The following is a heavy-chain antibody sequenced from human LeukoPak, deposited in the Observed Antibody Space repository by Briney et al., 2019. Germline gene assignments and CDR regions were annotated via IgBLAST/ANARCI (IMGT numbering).Heavy chain of an antibody. D-gene: IGHD3-22*01. CDR1: GGSISSSSYY. J-gene: IGHJ4*02. V-gene: IGHV4-39*02. Sequence: SETLSLTCTVSGGSISSSSYYWGWIRQPPGKGLEWIGSIYYSGSTYYNPSLKSRVTISVDTSKNQFSLKLSSVTAADTAVYYCARESGGYYDSSGYYSHSGPYDYWGQGTLVTVSS. CDR3: ARESGGYYDSSGYYSHSGPYDY. CDR2: IYYSGST.